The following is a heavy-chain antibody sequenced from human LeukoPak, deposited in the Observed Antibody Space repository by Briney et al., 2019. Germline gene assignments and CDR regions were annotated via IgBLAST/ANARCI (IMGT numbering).Heavy chain of an antibody. D-gene: IGHD3-22*01. CDR3: ARDRIGITMIVVVPADY. Sequence: SVKVSCKASGYTFTSYGISWVRQAPGQGLEWMGRIIPILGIANYAQKFQGGVTITADKSTSTAYMELSSLRSEDTAVYYCARDRIGITMIVVVPADYWGQGTLVTVSS. CDR2: IIPILGIA. V-gene: IGHV1-69*04. CDR1: GYTFTSYG. J-gene: IGHJ4*02.